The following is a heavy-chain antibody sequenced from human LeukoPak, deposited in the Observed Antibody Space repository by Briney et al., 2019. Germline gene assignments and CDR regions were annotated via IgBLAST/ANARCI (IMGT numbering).Heavy chain of an antibody. CDR1: GFTFSSYE. D-gene: IGHD3-3*01. CDR2: ISSSGSTI. V-gene: IGHV3-48*03. J-gene: IGHJ4*02. CDR3: ARVTYYDFWSGYYGALDY. Sequence: GGSLRLSCAASGFTFSSYEMNWVRQAPGKGLEWVSYISSSGSTIYYADSVKGRFTISRDNAKNSLYLQMNSLRAEDTAVYYCARVTYYDFWSGYYGALDYWGQGTLVTVSS.